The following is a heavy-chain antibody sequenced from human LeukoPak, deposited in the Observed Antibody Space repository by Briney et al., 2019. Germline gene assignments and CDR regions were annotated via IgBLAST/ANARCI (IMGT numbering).Heavy chain of an antibody. CDR1: GFTFSSYS. Sequence: GGSLRLSCAAPGFTFSSYSMNWVRQAPGKGLEWVSYISSVSSSTIYYADSVKGRFTISRDNAKNSLYLQMNSLRAEDTAVYYCARDPFHYYDSSGYLGWFDPWGQGTLVTVSS. CDR2: ISSVSSSTI. D-gene: IGHD3-22*01. CDR3: ARDPFHYYDSSGYLGWFDP. J-gene: IGHJ5*02. V-gene: IGHV3-48*01.